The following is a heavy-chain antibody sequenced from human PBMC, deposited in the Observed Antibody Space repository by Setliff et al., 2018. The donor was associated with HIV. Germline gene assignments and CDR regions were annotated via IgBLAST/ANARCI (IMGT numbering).Heavy chain of an antibody. D-gene: IGHD2-21*02. V-gene: IGHV4-4*07. CDR3: ARSSRVNCGGDCYLFDY. CDR1: GGSISKYY. CDR2: IQTSGRT. J-gene: IGHJ4*02. Sequence: SETLSLTCTVSGGSISKYYWRWIRQPAGKGLEWIGRIQTSGRTNNNPSLKSRVTMSVDTSQNQFSLILTSVTAADTAVYYCARSSRVNCGGDCYLFDYWGQGTPVTVSS.